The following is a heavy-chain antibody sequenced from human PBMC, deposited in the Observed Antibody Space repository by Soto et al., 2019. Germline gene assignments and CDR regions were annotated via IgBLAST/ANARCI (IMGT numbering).Heavy chain of an antibody. V-gene: IGHV3-64D*06. CDR1: GFTFSSYA. Sequence: GFPRLSCSASGFTFSSYAMHWVRQAPGKGLEYVSAISSNGGSTYYADSVKGRFTISRDNSKNTLYLQMSSLRAEDTAVYYCVRRSGWYVAFDIWGQGTMVTV. CDR2: ISSNGGST. J-gene: IGHJ3*02. CDR3: VRRSGWYVAFDI. D-gene: IGHD6-19*01.